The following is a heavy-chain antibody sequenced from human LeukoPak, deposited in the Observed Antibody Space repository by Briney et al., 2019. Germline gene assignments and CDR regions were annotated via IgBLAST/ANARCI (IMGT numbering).Heavy chain of an antibody. J-gene: IGHJ3*02. D-gene: IGHD6-13*01. Sequence: SETLSLTCGVYGGSFSAYDYWIWIRQPPGKGLEWIGEFNHNGITSYNPSLKSRVTISIDTSKNQFSLKLNSVTAADTAVYYCARTMAAAGTGGDAFDIWGQGTMVTVSS. CDR2: FNHNGIT. CDR1: GGSFSAYDY. CDR3: ARTMAAAGTGGDAFDI. V-gene: IGHV4-34*01.